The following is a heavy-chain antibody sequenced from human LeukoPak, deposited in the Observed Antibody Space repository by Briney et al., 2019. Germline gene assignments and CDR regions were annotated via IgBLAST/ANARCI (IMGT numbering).Heavy chain of an antibody. CDR2: IKQDGSEK. V-gene: IGHV3-7*04. J-gene: IGHJ4*02. CDR3: AMDSSWLPLKFDY. D-gene: IGHD5-24*01. Sequence: QPGGSLRLSCAGSGFTFNTYWMSWVRQAPGKGLEWVANIKQDGSEKYYVDSVKGRFTISRDNAKNSLYLQMNSLRAEDTAVYYCAMDSSWLPLKFDYWGQGTLVTVST. CDR1: GFTFNTYW.